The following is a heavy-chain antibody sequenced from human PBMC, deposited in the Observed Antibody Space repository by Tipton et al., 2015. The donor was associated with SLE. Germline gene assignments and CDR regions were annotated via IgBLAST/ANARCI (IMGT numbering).Heavy chain of an antibody. Sequence: SLRLSCAASGFTFSSYCMHWVRQAPGKGLEWVAFIRFDGSKKYYADSVKGRFTISRDNSKNMLYLQMNSLRAEDTAVYYCARIRGIAAAGGAFDIWGQGTMVTVSS. V-gene: IGHV3-30*02. CDR2: IRFDGSKK. D-gene: IGHD6-13*01. J-gene: IGHJ3*02. CDR3: ARIRGIAAAGGAFDI. CDR1: GFTFSSYC.